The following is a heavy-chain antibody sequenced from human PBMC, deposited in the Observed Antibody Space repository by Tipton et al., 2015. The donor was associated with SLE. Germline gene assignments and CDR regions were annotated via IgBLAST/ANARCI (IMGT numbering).Heavy chain of an antibody. CDR1: GGSFSGYY. V-gene: IGHV4-59*01. J-gene: IGHJ3*02. D-gene: IGHD3-22*01. CDR3: ARAYYDSSGYYHGSDAFDI. CDR2: IYYSGST. Sequence: LRLSCAVYGGSFSGYYWSWIRQPPGKGLEWIGYIYYSGSTNYNPSLKSRVTISVDTSKNQFSLKLSSVTAADTAVYYCARAYYDSSGYYHGSDAFDIWGQGTMVTVSS.